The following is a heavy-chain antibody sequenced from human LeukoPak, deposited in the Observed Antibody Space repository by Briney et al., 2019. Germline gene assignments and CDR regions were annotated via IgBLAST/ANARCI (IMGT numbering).Heavy chain of an antibody. CDR1: GASLSDYY. J-gene: IGHJ4*02. V-gene: IGHV4-34*01. Sequence: PSETLSLTCAVHGASLSDYYWTWIRQSPEKGLECIGAIDHRGSANYNPSLESRVTISLDTSKNQFSLNLASVTAADTAVYYCARRGYCSGGSCYSGDYWGQGTLVTVSS. CDR3: ARRGYCSGGSCYSGDY. D-gene: IGHD2-15*01. CDR2: IDHRGSA.